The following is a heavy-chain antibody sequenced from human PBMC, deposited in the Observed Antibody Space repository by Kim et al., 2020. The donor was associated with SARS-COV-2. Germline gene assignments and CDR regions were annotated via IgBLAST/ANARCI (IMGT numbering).Heavy chain of an antibody. J-gene: IGHJ5*02. Sequence: GGSLRLSCTSSGFTFNIYTMNWVRQAPGKGLEWVSSISSSSSYIYYADSVKGRFTISRDNAKNSLYLQMSSLRAEDTAVYYCARPSCSSTSCYYDPWGQG. V-gene: IGHV3-21*01. CDR2: ISSSSSYI. CDR3: ARPSCSSTSCYYDP. D-gene: IGHD2-2*01. CDR1: GFTFNIYT.